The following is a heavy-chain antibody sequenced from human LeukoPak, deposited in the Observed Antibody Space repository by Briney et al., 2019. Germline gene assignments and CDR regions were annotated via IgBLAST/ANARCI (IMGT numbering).Heavy chain of an antibody. CDR3: ARAEWLLYNGMDV. V-gene: IGHV1-46*01. Sequence: ASVKVSCKASGYTFTSYGISWVRQAPGQGLEWMGIINPSGGSTSYAQKFQGRVTMTRDTSTSTVYMELSSLRSEDTAVYYCARAEWLLYNGMDVWGQGTTVTVSS. D-gene: IGHD3-3*01. J-gene: IGHJ6*02. CDR2: INPSGGST. CDR1: GYTFTSYG.